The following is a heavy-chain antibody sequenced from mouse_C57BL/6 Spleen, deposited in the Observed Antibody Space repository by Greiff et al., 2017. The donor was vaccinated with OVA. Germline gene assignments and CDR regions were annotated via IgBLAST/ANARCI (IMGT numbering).Heavy chain of an antibody. CDR1: GFTFSSYG. Sequence: DVKLVESGGDLVKPGGSLKLSCAASGFTFSSYGMSWVRQTPDKRLEWVATISSGGSYTYYPDSVKGRFTISRDNAKNTLYLHMSCLKSDETSMYYRARHHVEYYGSSDNAMDYWGQGTSVTVSS. CDR2: ISSGGSYT. CDR3: ARHHVEYYGSSDNAMDY. V-gene: IGHV5-6*02. D-gene: IGHD1-1*01. J-gene: IGHJ4*01.